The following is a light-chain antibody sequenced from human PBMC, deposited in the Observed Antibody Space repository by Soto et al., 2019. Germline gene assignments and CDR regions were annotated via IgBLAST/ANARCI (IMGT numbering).Light chain of an antibody. V-gene: IGKV1-5*01. J-gene: IGKJ1*01. Sequence: DIQMTQSPSTLSASIGDRVTITCRASQSINNWLAWYQQKPGKAPNLLIYDASSLEGGVPSRFSGSGSGAEFTLTISSLQRDDFATYYCQPYKSDSPPWTFGQGTKVEVK. CDR3: QPYKSDSPPWT. CDR1: QSINNW. CDR2: DAS.